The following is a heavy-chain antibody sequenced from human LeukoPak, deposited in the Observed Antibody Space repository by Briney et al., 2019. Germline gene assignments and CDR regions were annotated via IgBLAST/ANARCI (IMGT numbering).Heavy chain of an antibody. D-gene: IGHD5-24*01. CDR1: GFTFSSYA. V-gene: IGHV3-30-3*01. CDR2: ISYDGSNK. J-gene: IGHJ3*02. Sequence: PGGSLRLSCAASGFTFSSYAMHWVRQAPGKGLEWVAVISYDGSNKYYADSVKGRFTISRDNSKNTLYLQMNSLRAEDTAVYYCARERRWLQLNGDAFDIWGQGTMVTVSS. CDR3: ARERRWLQLNGDAFDI.